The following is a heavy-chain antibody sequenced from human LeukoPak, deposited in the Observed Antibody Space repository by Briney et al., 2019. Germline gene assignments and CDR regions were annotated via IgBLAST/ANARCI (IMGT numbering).Heavy chain of an antibody. CDR2: IIPIFGTA. CDR3: CSMVRGVIPENWFDP. D-gene: IGHD3-10*01. CDR1: GGTLSSYA. V-gene: IGHV1-69*01. Sequence: SVKVSCKASGGTLSSYAISWVRQAPGQGLEWMGGIIPIFGTANYAQKFQGRVTITADESTSTAYMELSSLRSEDTAVYYCCSMVRGVIPENWFDPWGQGTLVTVSS. J-gene: IGHJ5*02.